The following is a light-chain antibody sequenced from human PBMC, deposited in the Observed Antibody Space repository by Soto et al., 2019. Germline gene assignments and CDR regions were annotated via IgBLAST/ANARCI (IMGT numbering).Light chain of an antibody. CDR1: QSISADY. J-gene: IGKJ3*01. CDR2: GVS. CDR3: QHYGSSVFT. Sequence: EIVLTQSPGTLSLSPGGRAALSCRASQSISADYLVWYQQKPGQAHRLLIYGVSSRATGIPDRFSGSGSGTYFTLTISRLAPEDVAVYYCQHYGSSVFTFGPGTKVDIK. V-gene: IGKV3-20*01.